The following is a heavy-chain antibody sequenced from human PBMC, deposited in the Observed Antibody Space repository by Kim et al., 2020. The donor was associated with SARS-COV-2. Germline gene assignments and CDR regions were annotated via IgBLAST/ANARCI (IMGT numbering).Heavy chain of an antibody. V-gene: IGHV3-30-3*01. J-gene: IGHJ4*02. D-gene: IGHD3-22*01. CDR3: ASGLNDAQCVY. Sequence: GVSLRLSCAASGFSFRNYVMHWVRQAPGKGLEWVAVISRDGSEKYYAGSVKGRFTVSRDNSKDTVYLQMNNLRTEDTAVYYCASGLNDAQCVYWGQGTLVTVSS. CDR2: ISRDGSEK. CDR1: GFSFRNYV.